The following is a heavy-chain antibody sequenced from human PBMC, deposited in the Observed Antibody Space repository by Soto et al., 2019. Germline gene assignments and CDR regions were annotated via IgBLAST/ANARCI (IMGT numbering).Heavy chain of an antibody. V-gene: IGHV3-23*01. CDR3: AQGSSRSSSWYAGNCFDP. J-gene: IGHJ5*02. D-gene: IGHD6-13*01. CDR2: ISGSGGST. Sequence: AGSLRLSCAASGFTFSSDAMSWVRPAPEKGREWVSAISGSGGSTYYADSVKGRFTISRDNSKNTLYVQMNSLRGDDTALYYCAQGSSRSSSWYAGNCFDPWGQGSLVTVSS. CDR1: GFTFSSDA.